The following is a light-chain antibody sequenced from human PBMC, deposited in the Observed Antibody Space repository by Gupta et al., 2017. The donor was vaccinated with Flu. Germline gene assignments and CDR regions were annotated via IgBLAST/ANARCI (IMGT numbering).Light chain of an antibody. CDR2: GAS. J-gene: IGKJ1*01. CDR3: QQYHSTPQT. Sequence: NCKSSQSVLDPSISKNSLAWYQQKPGQPPKLLIYGASTRQSGVPERFSGSGSGTDFTLSISSLQAGDVAIYYCQQYHSTPQTFGHGTKVEIK. CDR1: QSVLDPSISKNS. V-gene: IGKV4-1*01.